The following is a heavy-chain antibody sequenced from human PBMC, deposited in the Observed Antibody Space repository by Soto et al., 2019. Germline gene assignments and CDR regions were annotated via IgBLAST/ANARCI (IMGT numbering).Heavy chain of an antibody. J-gene: IGHJ3*02. CDR1: GESVTSYW. D-gene: IGHD3-16*01. V-gene: IGHV5-10-1*01. CDR3: ARGGADIGALDI. Sequence: GASLKSSCEGSGESVTSYWLSWERQIHGKGLEWMGRIDPSDSYTNYSPSFQGHITISADKSISTAYLQWSSLKASDTVMYYCARGGADIGALDIWGQGTMVTVSS. CDR2: IDPSDSYT.